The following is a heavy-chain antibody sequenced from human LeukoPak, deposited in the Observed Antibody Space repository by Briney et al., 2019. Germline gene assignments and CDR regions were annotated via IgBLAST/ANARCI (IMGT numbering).Heavy chain of an antibody. CDR2: IYSGGST. V-gene: IGHV3-66*01. CDR1: GFTVSSNY. J-gene: IGHJ4*02. CDR3: ARVSEGYSYGLDY. D-gene: IGHD5-18*01. Sequence: GGSLRLSCAASGFTVSSNYMSWVRQAPGKGLEWVSVIYSGGSTYYADFVKGRFTISRDNSKNTLYLQMNSLRAEDTAVYYCARVSEGYSYGLDYWGQGTLVTVSS.